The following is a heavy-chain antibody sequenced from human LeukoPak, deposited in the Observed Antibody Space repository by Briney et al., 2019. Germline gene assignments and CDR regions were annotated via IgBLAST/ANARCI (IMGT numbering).Heavy chain of an antibody. Sequence: SETLSLTCTVSGGSISSYYWSWIRQPPGKGLKWIGSIYYSGSTYYNSSLKSRVTISVDTSKNQFSLKLTSATAADTAVYYCARQVYYYDRSGYYYVDFFDFWGQGTLVTVSS. CDR3: ARQVYYYDRSGYYYVDFFDF. V-gene: IGHV4-39*01. CDR2: IYYSGST. D-gene: IGHD3-22*01. CDR1: GGSISSYY. J-gene: IGHJ4*02.